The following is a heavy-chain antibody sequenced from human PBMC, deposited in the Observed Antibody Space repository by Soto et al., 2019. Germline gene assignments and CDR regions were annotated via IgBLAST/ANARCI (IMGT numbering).Heavy chain of an antibody. D-gene: IGHD4-4*01. CDR1: GYTFTNYY. J-gene: IGHJ5*02. CDR2: IHYSGATP. Sequence: GASVKVSCKASGYTFTNYYMHWVRQAPGQGLEWMGVIHYSGATPTYAQKFQGRVTMARDTSIDTAYLELTGLTSDDTATYYCAKKPPLDYIRWGLAPWGQGTLVTVPS. CDR3: AKKPPLDYIRWGLAP. V-gene: IGHV1-46*01.